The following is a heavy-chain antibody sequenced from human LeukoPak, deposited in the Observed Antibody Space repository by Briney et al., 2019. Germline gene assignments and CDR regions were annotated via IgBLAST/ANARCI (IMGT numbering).Heavy chain of an antibody. CDR3: ARRERLGYSYGRGTLDI. D-gene: IGHD5-18*01. CDR1: GILVSSNY. J-gene: IGHJ3*02. V-gene: IGHV3-66*01. Sequence: GGALRLSCVASGILVSSNYMSWGRQAPGKGLEWVSFIDGTGSTYYADSVKGRFTISRDNSRNTLYPQMNSLRDEDTAVYYCARRERLGYSYGRGTLDIWGQGTMVTVSS. CDR2: IDGTGST.